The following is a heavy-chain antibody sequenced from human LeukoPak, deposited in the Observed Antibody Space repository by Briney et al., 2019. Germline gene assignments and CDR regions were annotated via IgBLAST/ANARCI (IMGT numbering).Heavy chain of an antibody. CDR2: ASATGGTT. V-gene: IGHV3-23*01. CDR3: AKDSQSVAFFLDDAFDL. D-gene: IGHD2/OR15-2a*01. CDR1: GLTFSTYA. Sequence: PRGSLRLSCTASGLTFSTYALSWVRQSPGKGLEWLPVASATGGTTYYADSVRGRFTISRDNSKNTLYLQMNSLRAEDTAVYYCAKDSQSVAFFLDDAFDLWGQGTIVTVSA. J-gene: IGHJ3*01.